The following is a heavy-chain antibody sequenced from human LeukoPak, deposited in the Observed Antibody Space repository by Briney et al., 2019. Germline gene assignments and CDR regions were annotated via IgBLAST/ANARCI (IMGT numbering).Heavy chain of an antibody. J-gene: IGHJ4*02. D-gene: IGHD1-1*01. CDR1: GFRFTSYW. Sequence: GGSLRLSCAASGFRFTSYWMTWVRQAPGKGLEWISYIGISSGNTKYADSVKGRFTVSGDNARNSLYLQMNSLRVEDTAVYYCARDHNYAFDNWGQGTLVTVSS. V-gene: IGHV3-48*04. CDR2: IGISSGNT. CDR3: ARDHNYAFDN.